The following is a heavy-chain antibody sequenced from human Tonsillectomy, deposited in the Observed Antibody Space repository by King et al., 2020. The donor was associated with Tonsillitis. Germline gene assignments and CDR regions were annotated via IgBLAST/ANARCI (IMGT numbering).Heavy chain of an antibody. CDR2: IYYSGST. CDR1: GGSISSSSYY. D-gene: IGHD3-22*01. V-gene: IGHV4-39*01. CDR3: RRDSSAPTRREWFDP. Sequence: LQLQESGPGLVKPSETLSLTCTVSGGSISSSSYYWGWIRQPPGKGLEWIGSIYYSGSTYYNPSLKSRVTISVDTSKNQFSLKLSSVTAADTAVYYCRRDSSAPTRREWFDPWGQGTLVTVSS. J-gene: IGHJ5*02.